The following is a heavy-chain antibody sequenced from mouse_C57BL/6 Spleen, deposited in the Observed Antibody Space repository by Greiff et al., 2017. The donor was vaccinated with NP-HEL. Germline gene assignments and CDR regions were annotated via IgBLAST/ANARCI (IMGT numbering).Heavy chain of an antibody. J-gene: IGHJ4*01. CDR3: ARWGWLLPYYYAMDY. CDR1: GYTFTDYN. Sequence: EVQLVESGPELVKPGASVKMSCKASGYTFTDYNMHWVKQSHGKSLEWIGYINPNNGGTSYNQKFKGKATLTVNKSSSTAYMELRSLTSEDSAVYYCARWGWLLPYYYAMDYWGQGTSVTVSS. V-gene: IGHV1-22*01. D-gene: IGHD2-3*01. CDR2: INPNNGGT.